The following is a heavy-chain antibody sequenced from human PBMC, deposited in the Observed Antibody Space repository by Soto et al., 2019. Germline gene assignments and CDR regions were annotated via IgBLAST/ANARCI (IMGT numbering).Heavy chain of an antibody. D-gene: IGHD2-15*01. V-gene: IGHV4-34*01. CDR3: ARGPTRRYIVVVVAAKNWFDP. J-gene: IGHJ5*02. Sequence: SETLSLTCAVYGGSFSGYYWSWIRQPPGKGLEWIGEINHSGSTNYNPSLKSRVTISVDTSKNQFSLKLSSVTAADTAVYYCARGPTRRYIVVVVAAKNWFDPWGQGTLVTVSS. CDR2: INHSGST. CDR1: GGSFSGYY.